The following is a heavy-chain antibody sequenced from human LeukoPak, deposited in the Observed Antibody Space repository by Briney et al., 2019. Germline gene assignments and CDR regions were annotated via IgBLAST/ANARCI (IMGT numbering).Heavy chain of an antibody. D-gene: IGHD2-2*02. CDR3: ARLVVPAAIFDY. Sequence: PGGSLRLSCAASGFTFSDYYMSWIRQAPGKGLEWVSYISSSGSTIYYADSVKGRFTISRDNAKNSLYLQMNSLRAEDTAAYYCARLVVPAAIFDYWGQGTLVTVSS. V-gene: IGHV3-11*01. J-gene: IGHJ4*02. CDR2: ISSSGSTI. CDR1: GFTFSDYY.